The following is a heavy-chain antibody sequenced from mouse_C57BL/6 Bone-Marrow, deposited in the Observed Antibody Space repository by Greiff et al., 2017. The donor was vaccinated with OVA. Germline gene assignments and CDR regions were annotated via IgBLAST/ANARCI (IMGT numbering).Heavy chain of an antibody. CDR2: IDPSDSYT. CDR1: GYTFTSYW. Sequence: QVQLQQPGAELVMPGASVKLSCKASGYTFTSYWMHWVKQRPGQGLEWIGEIDPSDSYTNYNQKFKGKSTLTVDKSSSTAYMQLSSLTSEDSAVYYCARERGLYYGSSYWYFDVWGTGTTGTVSS. CDR3: ARERGLYYGSSYWYFDV. J-gene: IGHJ1*03. V-gene: IGHV1-69*01. D-gene: IGHD1-1*01.